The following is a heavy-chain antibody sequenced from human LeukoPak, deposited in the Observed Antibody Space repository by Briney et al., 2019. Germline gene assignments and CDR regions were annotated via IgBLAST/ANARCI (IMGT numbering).Heavy chain of an antibody. Sequence: GGSLRLSCAASGFTFSSYWMHWVRQTPGKGLVWVSRINNDGSSTAYADSMKGRFTISRDNAKNTLYLQMNSLRAEDTAVYYCARGIVGAHDYWGQGTLVTVSS. J-gene: IGHJ4*02. CDR1: GFTFSSYW. CDR2: INNDGSST. CDR3: ARGIVGAHDY. D-gene: IGHD1-26*01. V-gene: IGHV3-74*01.